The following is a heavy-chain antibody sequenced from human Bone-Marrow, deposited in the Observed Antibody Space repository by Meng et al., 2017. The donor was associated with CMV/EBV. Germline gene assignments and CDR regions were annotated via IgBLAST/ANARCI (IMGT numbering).Heavy chain of an antibody. Sequence: ASVKVSCKASGYTFTGYYMHWVRQAPGQGLEWMGWINTNSDGTNYAQKFQGRVTMTRDTSISTAYMELSRLRSDDTAVYYCASSRIAVTYDYWGQGTLVTVSS. CDR3: ASSRIAVTYDY. CDR2: INTNSDGT. CDR1: GYTFTGYY. J-gene: IGHJ4*02. D-gene: IGHD6-19*01. V-gene: IGHV1-2*02.